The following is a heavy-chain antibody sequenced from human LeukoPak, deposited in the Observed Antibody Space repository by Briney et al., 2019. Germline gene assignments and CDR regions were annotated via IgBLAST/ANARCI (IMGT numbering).Heavy chain of an antibody. J-gene: IGHJ4*02. D-gene: IGHD6-13*01. Sequence: GGSLRLSCAASGFAFSTYWMTWVRQAPGKGLEWVANIRQDGGDKHYVDSVKGRFTISRDNAQSSLYLQMDSLRPEDTAVYYCVRDSYTGTWHEEGRDYWGQGTLVTVSS. CDR2: IRQDGGDK. V-gene: IGHV3-7*01. CDR1: GFAFSTYW. CDR3: VRDSYTGTWHEEGRDY.